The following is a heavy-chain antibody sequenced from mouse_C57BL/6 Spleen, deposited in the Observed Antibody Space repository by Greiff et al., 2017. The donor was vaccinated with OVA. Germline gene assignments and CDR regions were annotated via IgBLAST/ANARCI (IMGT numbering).Heavy chain of an antibody. D-gene: IGHD3-3*01. V-gene: IGHV1-55*01. Sequence: QVHVKQPGAELVKPGASVKMSCKASGYTFTSYWITWVKQRPGQGLEWIGDIYPGSGSTNYNEKFKSKATLTVETSSSTAYMQLSSLTSEDSAVYYCARERAGRFAYWGQGTLVTVSA. CDR3: ARERAGRFAY. CDR2: IYPGSGST. CDR1: GYTFTSYW. J-gene: IGHJ3*01.